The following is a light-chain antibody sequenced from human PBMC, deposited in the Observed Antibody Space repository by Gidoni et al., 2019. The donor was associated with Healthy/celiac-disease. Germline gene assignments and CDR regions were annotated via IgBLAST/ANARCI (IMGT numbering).Light chain of an antibody. Sequence: DIQMTQSPSSLSPSVGDRVTITFRASQSISSYLNWYQQKPGKAPKLLIYAASSLQSGVPSRFSGSGSGTDFTLTISSLQPEDFATYYCQQSYSTPLTFGGGTKVEIK. CDR1: QSISSY. CDR2: AAS. CDR3: QQSYSTPLT. J-gene: IGKJ4*01. V-gene: IGKV1-39*01.